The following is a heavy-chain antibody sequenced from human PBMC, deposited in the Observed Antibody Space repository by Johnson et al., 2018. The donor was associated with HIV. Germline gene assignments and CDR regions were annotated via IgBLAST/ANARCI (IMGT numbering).Heavy chain of an antibody. CDR3: ARQGKRLNWGGAFDF. V-gene: IGHV3-33*08. CDR1: GFIVSSNC. CDR2: IRYDGSNK. D-gene: IGHD7-27*01. J-gene: IGHJ3*01. Sequence: QVQLVESGGGLMQPGGSLRLSCAASGFIVSSNCMTWVRQAPGKGLEWVAFIRYDGSNKYYADSVKGRFTISRDNSKNTLYLQMNSLRAEDTAVYYCARQGKRLNWGGAFDFWGQGTMVTVSS.